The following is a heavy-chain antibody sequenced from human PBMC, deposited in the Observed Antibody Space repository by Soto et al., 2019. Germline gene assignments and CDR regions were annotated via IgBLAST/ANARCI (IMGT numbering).Heavy chain of an antibody. V-gene: IGHV4-59*01. CDR3: AKEFWLDRGGPIYFDY. CDR2: LYYGRSA. J-gene: IGHJ4*02. Sequence: PSETLSLTCAVSGDSISSYYCMWIRQPPGKGLESIGYLYYGRSANYNPSLKSRVTLSVDTSTNQCSLTLSSMTAADTAVYYCAKEFWLDRGGPIYFDYWGQGTLVTVSS. D-gene: IGHD3-10*01. CDR1: GDSISSYY.